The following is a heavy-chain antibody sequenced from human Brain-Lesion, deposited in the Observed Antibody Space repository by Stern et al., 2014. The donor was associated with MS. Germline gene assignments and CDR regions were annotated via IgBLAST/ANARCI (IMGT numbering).Heavy chain of an antibody. Sequence: QVQLQESGPGLVKPSETLSLTCTVAGGSVSSTSYAWAWIRPPPGKGLEWIGTIYYSGNTSYSPSLKRRLTISLDTSKNPFSLHLRSVTAADTAVYYCAGEEDIRYCSGGSCTGNWFDPWGQGTLVTVSS. D-gene: IGHD2-15*01. CDR3: AGEEDIRYCSGGSCTGNWFDP. J-gene: IGHJ5*02. V-gene: IGHV4-39*01. CDR1: GGSVSSTSYA. CDR2: IYYSGNT.